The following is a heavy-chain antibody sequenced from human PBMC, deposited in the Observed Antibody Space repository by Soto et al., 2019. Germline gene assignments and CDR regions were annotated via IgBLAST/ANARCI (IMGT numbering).Heavy chain of an antibody. CDR2: IYWDDGK. D-gene: IGHD3-10*01. CDR3: THSPAPRVYFQH. J-gene: IGHJ1*01. Sequence: SGPTLVDPTQTLTLTCVFSGFSLNTGGATVGWIRQPPGKALEWVALIYWDDGKRYSPSLKSRLTITKETSRNQVVLTMTNVDPEDTATYFCTHSPAPRVYFQHWGEGTLVTVS. CDR1: GFSLNTGGAT. V-gene: IGHV2-5*02.